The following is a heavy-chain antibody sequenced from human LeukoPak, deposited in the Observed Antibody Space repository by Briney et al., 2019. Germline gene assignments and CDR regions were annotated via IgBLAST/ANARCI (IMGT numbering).Heavy chain of an antibody. V-gene: IGHV4-30-2*01. D-gene: IGHD3-16*01. CDR2: VYHGGST. CDR1: GGSITSGSYS. J-gene: IGHJ3*01. Sequence: SQTLSLTCTVSGGSITSGSYSWSWIRQPPGKGLKWIGFVYHGGSTYYNPSLKSRATISIEWSQTQFSLKLTSVTAADTAVYYCARYSDGNIHGAFDPWGQGTMVIVSS. CDR3: ARYSDGNIHGAFDP.